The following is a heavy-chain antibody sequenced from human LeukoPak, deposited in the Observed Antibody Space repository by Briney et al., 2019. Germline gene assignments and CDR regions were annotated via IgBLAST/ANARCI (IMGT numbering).Heavy chain of an antibody. D-gene: IGHD6-19*01. Sequence: GGSLRLSCAAPGFTFSSYAMSWVRPAPGKGAEWVSANSGSCGSKYYAGSVKGRFTISRDNSKKPLYLQMDSLRAEDTAVYYCAKDIPGYSSGYFDYWGQGTLVTVSS. J-gene: IGHJ4*02. CDR3: AKDIPGYSSGYFDY. CDR1: GFTFSSYA. CDR2: NSGSCGSK. V-gene: IGHV3-23*01.